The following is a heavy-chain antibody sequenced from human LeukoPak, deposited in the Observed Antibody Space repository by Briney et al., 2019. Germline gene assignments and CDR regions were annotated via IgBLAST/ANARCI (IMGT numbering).Heavy chain of an antibody. D-gene: IGHD2-15*01. CDR2: INPNSGGT. Sequence: ASVKVSCKASGYTFTGYYLHWVRQAPGQGLEWMGWINPNSGGTSYAQKFQGRVTMTRDTSISTAYMELSRLRTDDTAVYYCAGCSGGSCYSNAFDIWGHGTMVTVSS. V-gene: IGHV1-2*02. CDR3: AGCSGGSCYSNAFDI. J-gene: IGHJ3*02. CDR1: GYTFTGYY.